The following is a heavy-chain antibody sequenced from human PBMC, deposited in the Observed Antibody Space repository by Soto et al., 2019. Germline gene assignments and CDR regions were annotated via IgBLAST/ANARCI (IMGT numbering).Heavy chain of an antibody. V-gene: IGHV3-74*01. CDR3: ARGSSWATDY. J-gene: IGHJ4*02. Sequence: PGGSLRLSCAASGFTFSSYWMHWVRQAPGKGLVWVSRINYDGSSTSYADSVKGRFIISRDDAKNTLYLQMNSLRGEDTAVYYCARGSSWATDYWGQGILVTVSS. CDR2: INYDGSST. CDR1: GFTFSSYW. D-gene: IGHD6-13*01.